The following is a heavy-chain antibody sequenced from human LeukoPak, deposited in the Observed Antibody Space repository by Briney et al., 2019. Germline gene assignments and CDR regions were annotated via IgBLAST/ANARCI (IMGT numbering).Heavy chain of an antibody. CDR1: GFTFSDYY. V-gene: IGHV3-11*03. CDR3: ARWDLHSGIAVAAIFDY. Sequence: PVGCLRVSCAASGFTFSDYYMSWIRQAPGRGLEWVSYISSSSSYTNYADSVKGRFTISRDNANNSLFLQMNSLRADDTAVYYCARWDLHSGIAVAAIFDYWGQGTLVTVSS. J-gene: IGHJ4*02. CDR2: ISSSSSYT. D-gene: IGHD6-19*01.